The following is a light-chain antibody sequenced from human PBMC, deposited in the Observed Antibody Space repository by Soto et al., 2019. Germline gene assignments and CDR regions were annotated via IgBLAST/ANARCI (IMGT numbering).Light chain of an antibody. CDR1: QSVTNNY. V-gene: IGKV3-11*01. Sequence: EIVLTQSPGTLSLSPGERATLSCRASQSVTNNYLAWFQQKPGQAPRLLMYDASNRATGIPARFSGSGSGTDFTLTISSLEPEDFAVYYCQQRSNWPPLTFGGGTKVDIK. CDR3: QQRSNWPPLT. CDR2: DAS. J-gene: IGKJ4*01.